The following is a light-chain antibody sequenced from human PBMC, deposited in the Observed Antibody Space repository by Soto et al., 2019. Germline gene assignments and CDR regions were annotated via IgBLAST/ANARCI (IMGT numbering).Light chain of an antibody. V-gene: IGKV1-39*01. Sequence: DIQMTQSPSSLSASVGDRVTITCRASQSISSYLNWYQQKPGKAPKLLIYAASSLQSGVPSRFSGSGSGTDFTLTISSLQPEDSATYYCQQSYSTPLTFRGGTKVEIK. CDR3: QQSYSTPLT. J-gene: IGKJ4*01. CDR2: AAS. CDR1: QSISSY.